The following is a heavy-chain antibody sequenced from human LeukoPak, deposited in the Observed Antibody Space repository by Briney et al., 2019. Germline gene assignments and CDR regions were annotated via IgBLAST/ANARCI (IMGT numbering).Heavy chain of an antibody. CDR1: GFTFSSYS. CDR3: ARDGIEWELPQFDY. V-gene: IGHV3-21*01. CDR2: NSSSSSYI. D-gene: IGHD1-26*01. J-gene: IGHJ4*02. Sequence: SGGSLRLSCAASGFTFSSYSMSWVRQAPGKGLEWVSSNSSSSSYIYYADSVKGRFTISRDNAKNSLYLQMNSLRAEDTAVYYCARDGIEWELPQFDYWGQGTLVTVSS.